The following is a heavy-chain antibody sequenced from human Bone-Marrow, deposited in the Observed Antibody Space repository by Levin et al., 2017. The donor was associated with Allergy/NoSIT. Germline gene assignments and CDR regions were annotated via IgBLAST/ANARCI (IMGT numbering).Heavy chain of an antibody. D-gene: IGHD2-15*01. CDR1: GFTFSDYW. J-gene: IGHJ4*02. CDR3: ARGGYCRGSTCYSLYY. V-gene: IGHV3-7*04. Sequence: GGSLRLSCVASGFTFSDYWMSWVRQTPGKGLEWVANIKEDETVKYYVDSVKGRFIISRDNVKNSLFLQMNSLTVEDTAVYYCARGGYCRGSTCYSLYYWGQGTLVPVSS. CDR2: IKEDETVK.